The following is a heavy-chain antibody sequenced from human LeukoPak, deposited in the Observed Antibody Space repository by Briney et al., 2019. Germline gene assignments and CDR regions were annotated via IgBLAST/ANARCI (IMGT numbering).Heavy chain of an antibody. CDR2: INPGNGGI. V-gene: IGHV1-2*02. J-gene: IGHJ4*02. CDR1: GYNFIGYY. Sequence: ASVKVSCKASGYNFIGYYIHWVRQAPGQGPEWMGWINPGNGGISYAQKFQGRVTMTRDTSINTAYMDLNSLTSDDTVVYYCAKVAVSGWYSGGNFDYWGQGTLVTVSS. CDR3: AKVAVSGWYSGGNFDY. D-gene: IGHD6-19*01.